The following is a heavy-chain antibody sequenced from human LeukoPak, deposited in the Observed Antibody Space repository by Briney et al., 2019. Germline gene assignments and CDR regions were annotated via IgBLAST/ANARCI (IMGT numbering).Heavy chain of an antibody. Sequence: SETLSLTCAVSGGSISSSNWWSWVRQPPGKGLEWIGEIYHSGSTNYNPSLQSRVTISVDKSKNQFSLELSSVTGADTAVYYWGRGGGGYFGPWGEGTLVTVSS. V-gene: IGHV4-4*02. D-gene: IGHD3-16*01. CDR3: GRGGGGYFGP. CDR1: GGSISSSNW. J-gene: IGHJ5*02. CDR2: IYHSGST.